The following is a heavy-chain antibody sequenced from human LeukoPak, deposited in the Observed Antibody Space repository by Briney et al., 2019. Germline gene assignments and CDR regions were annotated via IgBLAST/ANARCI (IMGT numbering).Heavy chain of an antibody. V-gene: IGHV3-23*01. CDR3: AKHREFGSDWFES. CDR1: GFTFSGSA. J-gene: IGHJ5*01. D-gene: IGHD3-10*01. Sequence: GGALRLSCSVSGFTFSGSAMTWVRQAPGKGLEWVSSISRNSVATYYADSVKGRFTISRDNSKNTLFLQMTSLKGEDTAVYYCAKHREFGSDWFESWGQGTLVTVS. CDR2: ISRNSVAT.